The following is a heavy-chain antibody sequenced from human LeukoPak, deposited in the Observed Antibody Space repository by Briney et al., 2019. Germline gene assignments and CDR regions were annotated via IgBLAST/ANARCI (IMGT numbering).Heavy chain of an antibody. Sequence: ASVKVSCKVSGYTLTDLSMHWVRQAPEQGLEWMGIINPSGGSTSYAQKFQGRVTMTRDTSTSTVYMELSSLRSEDTAVYYCARDPHDKRIFDYWGQGTLVTVSS. CDR2: INPSGGST. J-gene: IGHJ4*02. V-gene: IGHV1-46*01. D-gene: IGHD2/OR15-2a*01. CDR3: ARDPHDKRIFDY. CDR1: GYTLTDLS.